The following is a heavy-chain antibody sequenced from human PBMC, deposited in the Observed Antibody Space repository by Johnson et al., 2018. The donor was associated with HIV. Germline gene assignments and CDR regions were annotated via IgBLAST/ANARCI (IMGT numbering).Heavy chain of an antibody. CDR2: IKQDGSEK. D-gene: IGHD5-24*01. Sequence: VQLVESGGGVVQPGGSLRLSCAASDFTFSSYGMHWVRQAPGKGLEWVANIKQDGSEKYYVDSVKGRFTISRDNSKNTLYLQMNSLRPEDTAVYYCAKDRDGYTLGAFDIWGQGTMVTVSS. J-gene: IGHJ3*02. V-gene: IGHV3-7*01. CDR3: AKDRDGYTLGAFDI. CDR1: DFTFSSYG.